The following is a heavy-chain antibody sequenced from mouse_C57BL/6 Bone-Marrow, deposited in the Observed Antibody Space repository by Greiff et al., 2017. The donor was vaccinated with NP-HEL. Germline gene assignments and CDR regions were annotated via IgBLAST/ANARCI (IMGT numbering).Heavy chain of an antibody. CDR1: GYAFSSSW. CDR2: IYPGDGDT. J-gene: IGHJ4*01. D-gene: IGHD2-2*01. V-gene: IGHV1-82*01. CDR3: ARRRWLRDYAMDY. Sequence: QVQLQQSGPELVKPGASVKISCKASGYAFSSSWMNWVKQRPGKGLEWIGRIYPGDGDTNYNGKFKGKATLTADKSSSTAYMQLSSLTAEDSAVCFCARRRWLRDYAMDYWGQGTSVTVSS.